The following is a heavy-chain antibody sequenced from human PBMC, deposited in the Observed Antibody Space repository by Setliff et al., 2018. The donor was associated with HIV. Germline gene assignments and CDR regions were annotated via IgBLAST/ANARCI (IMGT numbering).Heavy chain of an antibody. CDR2: IFTSGTT. CDR1: DGSISNYY. D-gene: IGHD5-18*01. CDR3: AREQYSYGHGYNWFDP. V-gene: IGHV4-4*07. Sequence: PSETLSLTCTVSDGSISNYYWNWIRQPAGKGLEWIGRIFTSGTTNYNPSLRSRVTISVDTSKNQFSLRLSSVTAADTAVYYCAREQYSYGHGYNWFDPWGQGTLVTVSS. J-gene: IGHJ5*02.